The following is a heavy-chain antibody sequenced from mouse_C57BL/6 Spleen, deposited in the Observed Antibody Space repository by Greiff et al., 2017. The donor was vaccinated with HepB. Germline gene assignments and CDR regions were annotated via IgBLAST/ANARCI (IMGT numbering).Heavy chain of an antibody. V-gene: IGHV1-82*01. CDR3: ARIFITTVVAPRAMDY. CDR1: GYAFSSSW. J-gene: IGHJ4*01. Sequence: QVQLKESGPELVKPGASVKISCKASGYAFSSSWMNWVKQRPGKGLEWIGRIYPGDGDTNYNGKFKGQATLTADKSSSTAYMQRSSLTSEDSAVYFCARIFITTVVAPRAMDYWGQGTSVTVSS. D-gene: IGHD1-1*01. CDR2: IYPGDGDT.